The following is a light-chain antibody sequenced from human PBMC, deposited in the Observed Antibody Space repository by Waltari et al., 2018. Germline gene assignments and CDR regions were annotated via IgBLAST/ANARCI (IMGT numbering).Light chain of an antibody. CDR1: SPNLGAGHD. J-gene: IGLJ3*02. Sequence: QSVLTQPPSMSGAPGQRAPISCTGSSPNLGAGHDLPGYQVFPGTAPKLLIYGNNNRPSGVPDRFSGSKSDTSASLAIGGLQAEDEADYYCQSFDIRLSGGVVFGGGTKVTVL. CDR3: QSFDIRLSGGVV. CDR2: GNN. V-gene: IGLV1-40*01.